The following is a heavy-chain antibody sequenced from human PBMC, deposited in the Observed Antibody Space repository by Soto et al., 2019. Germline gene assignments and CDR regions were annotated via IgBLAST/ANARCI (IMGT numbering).Heavy chain of an antibody. CDR2: IYTSGST. J-gene: IGHJ4*02. D-gene: IGHD6-6*01. CDR3: ARDGGSHGYSSSPPYFDY. V-gene: IGHV4-4*07. Sequence: SETLSLTCTVSGGSISSYYWSWIRQPAGKGLEWIGRIYTSGSTNYNPSLKSRVTMSVDTSKNQFSLKLSSVTAADTAVYYCARDGGSHGYSSSPPYFDYWGQGTLVTVSS. CDR1: GGSISSYY.